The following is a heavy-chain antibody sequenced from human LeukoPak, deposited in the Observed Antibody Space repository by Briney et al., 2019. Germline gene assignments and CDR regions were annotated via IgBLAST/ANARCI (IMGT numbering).Heavy chain of an antibody. CDR3: ATIEAVRFHY. CDR2: ISSSGSYI. J-gene: IGHJ4*02. D-gene: IGHD4-17*01. CDR1: RFTFSSYS. V-gene: IGHV3-21*01. Sequence: GGSLRLSCAASRFTFSSYSMNWVRQAPGKGLEWVSSISSSGSYIYYADSVKGRFTISRDNAKNSLYLQMNSLRAEDTAVYYCATIEAVRFHYWGQGTLVTVSS.